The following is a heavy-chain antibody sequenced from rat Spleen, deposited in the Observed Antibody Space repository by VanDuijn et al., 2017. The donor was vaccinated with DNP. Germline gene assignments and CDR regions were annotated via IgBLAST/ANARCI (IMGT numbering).Heavy chain of an antibody. V-gene: IGHV5S13*01. D-gene: IGHD4-3*01. CDR3: TRWGFMDA. J-gene: IGHJ4*01. CDR2: ITTGGGNT. CDR1: GFIFSSAA. Sequence: EVQLVESGGGLVQPKESLKISCAVSGFIFSSAAMYWVRQAPTKGLEWVASITTGGGNTYYRDSVQGRFTISRDNAKDTHYLQMDGLRSEDTATYYCTRWGFMDAWGQGTSVTVSS.